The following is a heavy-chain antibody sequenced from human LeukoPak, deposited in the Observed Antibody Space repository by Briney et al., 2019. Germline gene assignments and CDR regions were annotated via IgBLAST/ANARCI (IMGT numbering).Heavy chain of an antibody. Sequence: ASVKVSCKASGYTFTSYGINWVRQATGEGLEWMGWMNPNSGNTDYAQKFQGRVTITRNTSISTAYMELSSLRSEDTAVYYCTRNPPNGDYGPPVYYYYGMDVWGQGTTVTVSS. J-gene: IGHJ6*02. D-gene: IGHD4-17*01. CDR2: MNPNSGNT. CDR3: TRNPPNGDYGPPVYYYYGMDV. V-gene: IGHV1-8*03. CDR1: GYTFTSYG.